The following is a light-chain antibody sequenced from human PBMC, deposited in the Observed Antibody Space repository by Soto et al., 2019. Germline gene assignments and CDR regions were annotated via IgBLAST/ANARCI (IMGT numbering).Light chain of an antibody. CDR1: SSDVGGYNY. Sequence: QSALTQPPSASGSPGQSVTISCTGTSSDVGGYNYVPWYQQHPGTAPKLLIYEVNKRHSGVPDRFSGSKSGNTASLTVSGLRAEDEADYYCSSFAGSRVVFGGGTKVTVL. J-gene: IGLJ2*01. CDR2: EVN. CDR3: SSFAGSRVV. V-gene: IGLV2-8*01.